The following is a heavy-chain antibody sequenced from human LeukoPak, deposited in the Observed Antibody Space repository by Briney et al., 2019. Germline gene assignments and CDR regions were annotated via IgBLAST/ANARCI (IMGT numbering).Heavy chain of an antibody. D-gene: IGHD5-18*01. V-gene: IGHV1-18*01. Sequence: ASVKVSCKASGFTFSNYGISWVRQAPGQGLEWMGWISAYNGDTDYAQNLQGRVTMTTDTSTSTAYMELRSLRSDDTAIYYCAKGSESGYSYGYSYYYYMDVWGKGTTVTVSS. J-gene: IGHJ6*03. CDR1: GFTFSNYG. CDR2: ISAYNGDT. CDR3: AKGSESGYSYGYSYYYYMDV.